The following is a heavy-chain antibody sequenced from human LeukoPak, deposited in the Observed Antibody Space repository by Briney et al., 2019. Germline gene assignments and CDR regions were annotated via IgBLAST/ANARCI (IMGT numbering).Heavy chain of an antibody. D-gene: IGHD3-22*01. V-gene: IGHV4-39*07. CDR3: ARANYYDTSGYSRGAFDI. CDR1: GGSISSSSYY. Sequence: SETLSLTCTVSGGSISSSSYYWGWIRQPPGKGLEWIGSIFHSGSTYYNPSLKSRVTISVDTSKNQFSLKLSSVTAADTAIYYCARANYYDTSGYSRGAFDIWGQGTMVTVSS. J-gene: IGHJ3*02. CDR2: IFHSGST.